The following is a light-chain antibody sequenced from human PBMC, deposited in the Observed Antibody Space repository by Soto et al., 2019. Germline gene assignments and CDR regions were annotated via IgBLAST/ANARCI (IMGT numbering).Light chain of an antibody. CDR2: EVF. J-gene: IGLJ1*01. Sequence: QCALTQPASVSGSPGQSISISCTGTSSDVGGYNYVSWYQQHPGKAPKLIIYEVFDRPSGVSSRFSGSKSGNTASLTISGLQAEDEADYYCSSYRSGSTYVFGTGTKLTVL. CDR3: SSYRSGSTYV. CDR1: SSDVGGYNY. V-gene: IGLV2-14*01.